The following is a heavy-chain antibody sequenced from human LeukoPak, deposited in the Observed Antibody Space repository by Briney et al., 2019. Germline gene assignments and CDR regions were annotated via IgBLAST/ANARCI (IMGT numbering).Heavy chain of an antibody. CDR1: GGSFSGYY. CDR3: ARGPPHIVVVPAAQGYFQH. J-gene: IGHJ1*01. CDR2: INHSGST. Sequence: PSETLSLTCAVYGGSFSGYYWSWIRQPTGKGLEWIGEINHSGSTNYNPSLKSRVTISVDTSKNQFSLKLSSVTAADTAVYYCARGPPHIVVVPAAQGYFQHWGQGTLVTVSS. V-gene: IGHV4-34*01. D-gene: IGHD2-2*01.